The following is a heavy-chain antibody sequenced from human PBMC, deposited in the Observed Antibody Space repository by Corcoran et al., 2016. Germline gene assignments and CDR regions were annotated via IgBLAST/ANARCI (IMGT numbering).Heavy chain of an antibody. J-gene: IGHJ4*02. CDR3: ASSGEGQPLNYDYVWGSYRPGYFDY. Sequence: QVQLVQSGAEVKKPGSSVKVSCKASGGTFSSYAISWVRQAPGQGLEWMGGIIPIFGTANYAQKFQGRVTITADESTSTAYMELSSLRSEDTAVYCWASSGEGQPLNYDYVWGSYRPGYFDYWGQGTLVTVSS. D-gene: IGHD3-16*02. CDR2: IIPIFGTA. CDR1: GGTFSSYA. V-gene: IGHV1-69*01.